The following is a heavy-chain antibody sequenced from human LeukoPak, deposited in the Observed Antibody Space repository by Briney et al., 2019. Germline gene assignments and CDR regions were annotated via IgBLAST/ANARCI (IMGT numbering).Heavy chain of an antibody. Sequence: SETLSLTCTVSGGSISSGGYYWSWIRQHPGKGLEWIGYIYYSGSTYYNPSLKSRVTISVDTSKNQFSLKLSSVTAADTAVYYRARVGSSSWKIDYWGQGTLVTVSS. D-gene: IGHD6-13*01. V-gene: IGHV4-31*03. CDR1: GGSISSGGYY. CDR2: IYYSGST. CDR3: ARVGSSSWKIDY. J-gene: IGHJ4*02.